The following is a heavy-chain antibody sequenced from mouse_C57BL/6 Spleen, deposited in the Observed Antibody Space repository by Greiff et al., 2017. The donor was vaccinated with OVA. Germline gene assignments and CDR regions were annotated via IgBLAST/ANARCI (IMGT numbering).Heavy chain of an antibody. CDR2: IDPSDSYT. CDR1: GYTFTSYW. V-gene: IGHV1-50*01. J-gene: IGHJ2*01. CDR3: ARSERSFDY. Sequence: VQLQQSGAELVKPGASVKLSCKASGYTFTSYWMQWVKQRPGQGLEWIGEIDPSDSYTNYNQKFKGKATLTVDTSSSTAYMQLSSLTSEDSAVYYCARSERSFDYWGQGTTLTVSS.